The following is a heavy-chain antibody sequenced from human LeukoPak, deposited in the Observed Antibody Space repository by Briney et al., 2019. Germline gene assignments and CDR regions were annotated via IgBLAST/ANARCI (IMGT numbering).Heavy chain of an antibody. J-gene: IGHJ3*02. V-gene: IGHV3-23*01. Sequence: GGSLRLSCAASGFTFSSYAMSWVRQAPGKGLEWVSAISGSGGSTYYADSVKGRFTISRDNSKNTLYLQMNSLRAEDTAVYYCAKAGRLTDYYDSSEDVAFDIWGQGTMVTVSS. CDR1: GFTFSSYA. CDR2: ISGSGGST. D-gene: IGHD3-22*01. CDR3: AKAGRLTDYYDSSEDVAFDI.